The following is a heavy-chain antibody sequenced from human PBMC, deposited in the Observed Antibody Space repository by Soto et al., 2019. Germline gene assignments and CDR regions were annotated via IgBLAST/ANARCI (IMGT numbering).Heavy chain of an antibody. CDR3: ARVPPGYSSSWYSSYYYYMDV. D-gene: IGHD6-13*01. CDR2: IKQDGSEK. Sequence: PGGSLRLSCAASGFTFSSYWMSWVRQAPGKGLEWVANIKQDGSEKYYVDSVKGRFTISRDNAKNSLYLQMNSLRAEDTAVYYCARVPPGYSSSWYSSYYYYMDVWGKGTTVTVSS. CDR1: GFTFSSYW. V-gene: IGHV3-7*01. J-gene: IGHJ6*03.